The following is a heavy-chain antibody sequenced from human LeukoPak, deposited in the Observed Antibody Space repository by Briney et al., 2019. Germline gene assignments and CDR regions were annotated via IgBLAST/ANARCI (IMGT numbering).Heavy chain of an antibody. D-gene: IGHD3-22*01. CDR3: ARRYDSSGYYHDGWFDP. CDR2: IYYSGST. J-gene: IGHJ5*02. Sequence: SETLSLTCTVSGGSISSYYWSWIRQPQGKGLEWIGYIYYSGSTNYNPSLKSRVTISVDTSKNQFSLKLSSVTAADTAVYYCARRYDSSGYYHDGWFDPWGQGTLVTVSS. CDR1: GGSISSYY. V-gene: IGHV4-59*08.